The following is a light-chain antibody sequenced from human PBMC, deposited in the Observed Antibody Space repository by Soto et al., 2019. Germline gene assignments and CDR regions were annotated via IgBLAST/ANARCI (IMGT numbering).Light chain of an antibody. Sequence: DIQLTQSPSFLSASVVDRVTITCRASQGISSYLAWYQQKPGKAPKLLIYAASTLQSGVPSRFSGRKSGTQFTLTIDSLQPEDFATYYCQQVKTYPRTFGGGTKVDIK. J-gene: IGKJ4*01. CDR3: QQVKTYPRT. V-gene: IGKV1-9*01. CDR2: AAS. CDR1: QGISSY.